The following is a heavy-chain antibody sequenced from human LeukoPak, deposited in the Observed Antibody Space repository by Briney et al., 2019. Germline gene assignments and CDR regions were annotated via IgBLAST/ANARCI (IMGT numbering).Heavy chain of an antibody. V-gene: IGHV5-51*01. J-gene: IGHJ5*02. CDR1: GYSFTSDW. D-gene: IGHD2-21*02. CDR3: ARLPYCGGDCSPNWFDP. Sequence: GESLKISCRGSGYSFTSDWIGWVRQMPGKGLEWMGVIYPGDSDTRYSPSFQGQVTISADKSISTAYLQWSSLKASDTAMYYCARLPYCGGDCSPNWFDPWGQGTLVTVSS. CDR2: IYPGDSDT.